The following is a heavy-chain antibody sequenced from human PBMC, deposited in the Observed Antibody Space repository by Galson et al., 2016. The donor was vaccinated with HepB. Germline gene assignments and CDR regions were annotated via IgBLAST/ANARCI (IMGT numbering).Heavy chain of an antibody. J-gene: IGHJ4*02. CDR3: ARKIYYFGY. D-gene: IGHD3-3*01. CDR1: RGSVGSSAYY. CDR2: VFYDGTT. Sequence: SETLSLTCTVSRGSVGSSAYYWSWIRQTPGKGLEWIGTVFYDGTTFYSPSLKSRVTISIDTSKNQFSLRLNSVTAADTAIYYCARKIYYFGYWGQGTLVTVAS. V-gene: IGHV4-39*07.